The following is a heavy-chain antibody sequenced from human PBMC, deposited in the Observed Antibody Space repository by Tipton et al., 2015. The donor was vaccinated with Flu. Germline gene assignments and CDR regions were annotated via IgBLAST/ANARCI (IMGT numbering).Heavy chain of an antibody. CDR1: GFTFSTYW. J-gene: IGHJ4*02. Sequence: SLRLSCAASGFTFSTYWMHWVRQAPGKGLEWVANIKQDGSEKYYMDSVKGRFTISRDNAKNSLYLQMNSLRAEDTAVYYCVRAVGSSSSYWGQGTLVTVSS. V-gene: IGHV3-7*01. D-gene: IGHD6-6*01. CDR3: VRAVGSSSSY. CDR2: IKQDGSEK.